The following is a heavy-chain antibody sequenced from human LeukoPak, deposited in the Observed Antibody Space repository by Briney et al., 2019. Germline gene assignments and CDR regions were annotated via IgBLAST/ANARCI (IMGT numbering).Heavy chain of an antibody. CDR1: GYTFTSYD. J-gene: IGHJ6*02. CDR2: MNPNSGNT. V-gene: IGHV1-8*03. CDR3: ASTPEWFTSSRYFYGKDV. D-gene: IGHD6-13*01. Sequence: ASVKVSCKASGYTFTSYDINWVRQATGQGLEWMGWMNPNSGNTGYAQKFQGRVTITRNTSISTAYMELSSLRSEDTAVYYCASTPEWFTSSRYFYGKDVWGQGTTVAVSS.